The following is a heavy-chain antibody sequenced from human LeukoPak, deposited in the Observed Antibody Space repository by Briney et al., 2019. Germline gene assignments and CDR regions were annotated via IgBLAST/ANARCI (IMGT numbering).Heavy chain of an antibody. V-gene: IGHV3-74*01. CDR2: INSDGSSI. CDR3: ARGGSYSFNHFQY. CDR1: GFTFSSHW. D-gene: IGHD1-26*01. Sequence: GGSLRLSCAASGFTFSSHWMHWVRQAPGKGLVWVSRINSDGSSISYADSVKGRFTISRDNAKNTLYLQMNSLRAEDTAVYYCARGGSYSFNHFQYWGQGTLVTASS. J-gene: IGHJ4*02.